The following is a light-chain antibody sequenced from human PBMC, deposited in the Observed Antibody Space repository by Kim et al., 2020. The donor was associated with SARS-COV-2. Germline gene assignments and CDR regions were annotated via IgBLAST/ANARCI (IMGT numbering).Light chain of an antibody. CDR2: AAS. CDR3: QQSSTTPLT. CDR1: QSINRY. Sequence: ASVGDRVTITCRASQSINRYLNWYQQKPGTAPKLLIDAASSLQSGVPSRFSGSGSGTDFTLTISSLQPEDFATYYCQQSSTTPLTFVGGTKVDIK. J-gene: IGKJ4*01. V-gene: IGKV1-39*01.